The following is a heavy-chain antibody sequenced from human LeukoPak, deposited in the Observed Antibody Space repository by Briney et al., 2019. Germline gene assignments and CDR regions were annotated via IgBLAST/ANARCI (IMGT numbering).Heavy chain of an antibody. CDR2: ISGSGGST. D-gene: IGHD3-10*01. CDR3: AKTRKLWSDEVDY. Sequence: GGSLRLSRAASGFTFSSYAMSWVRQAPGKGLEWVSAISGSGGSTYYADSVKGRFTISRDNSKNTLYLQTNSLRAEDTAVYYCAKTRKLWSDEVDYWGQGTLVTVSS. V-gene: IGHV3-23*01. J-gene: IGHJ4*02. CDR1: GFTFSSYA.